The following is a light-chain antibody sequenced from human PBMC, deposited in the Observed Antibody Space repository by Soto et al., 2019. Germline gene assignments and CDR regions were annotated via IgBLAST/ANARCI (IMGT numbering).Light chain of an antibody. CDR3: QKYTNVPA. CDR1: QGISNY. CDR2: AAS. J-gene: IGKJ4*01. Sequence: DIQMTQSPSSLSAPVGDRVTITCRASQGISNYLAWYQQIPGKVPKLLISAASTLQSGLPSRFSGSGSGTDFTLTISSLQPEDVSTYYCQKYTNVPAFGGGTKVPI. V-gene: IGKV1-27*01.